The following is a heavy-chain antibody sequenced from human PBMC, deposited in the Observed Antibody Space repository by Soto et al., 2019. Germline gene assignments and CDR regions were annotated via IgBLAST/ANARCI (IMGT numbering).Heavy chain of an antibody. CDR3: AREAGLAARAYYFDY. Sequence: PSETLSLTCTVSCGSISSYYWSWIRQPAGKGLEWIGRIYTSGSTNYNPSLKSRVTMSVDTSKNQFSLKLSSVTAADTAVYYCAREAGLAARAYYFDYWGQGTLVTVSS. V-gene: IGHV4-4*07. CDR2: IYTSGST. CDR1: CGSISSYY. D-gene: IGHD6-25*01. J-gene: IGHJ4*02.